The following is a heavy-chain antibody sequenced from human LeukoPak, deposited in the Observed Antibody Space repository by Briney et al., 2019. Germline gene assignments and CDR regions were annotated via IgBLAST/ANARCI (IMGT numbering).Heavy chain of an antibody. CDR1: GFPFSIYE. V-gene: IGHV3-66*02. CDR2: IYSGGTT. D-gene: IGHD1-26*01. Sequence: PGGSLRLSCAASGFPFSIYEMNWVRQAPGKGLEWVSVIYSGGTTYYADSVKGRFTISRDNAKNTLYLQMNSLTPEDTAMYFCARSGTVGATRGGFGWFDPWGQGTLVTVSS. J-gene: IGHJ5*02. CDR3: ARSGTVGATRGGFGWFDP.